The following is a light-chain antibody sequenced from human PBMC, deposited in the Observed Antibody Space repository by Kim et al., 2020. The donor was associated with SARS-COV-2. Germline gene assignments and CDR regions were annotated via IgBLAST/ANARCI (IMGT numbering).Light chain of an antibody. J-gene: IGLJ1*01. CDR3: AAWDDSLNGYV. CDR1: GSNIGSNT. Sequence: ELTQPPSASGTPGQRVTISCSGSGSNIGSNTVNWYQHLPGTAPKLLIYSNNQRPSGVPDRFSGSKSGTSASLAISGLQSEDEADYYCAAWDDSLNGYVFGTGTKVTVL. V-gene: IGLV1-44*01. CDR2: SNN.